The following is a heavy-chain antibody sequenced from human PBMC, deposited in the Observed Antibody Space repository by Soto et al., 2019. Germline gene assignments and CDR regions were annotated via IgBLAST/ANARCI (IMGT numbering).Heavy chain of an antibody. D-gene: IGHD6-13*01. CDR2: IIPIFGTA. J-gene: IGHJ6*02. Sequence: VKVSCKASGGTFSIYAISWVRQAPGQGLEWMGGIIPIFGTANYAQKFQGRVTITADESTSTAYMELSSLRSEDTAVYYCARREVGPTAAHLRYYYYGMDVWGQGPTVTVSS. CDR1: GGTFSIYA. CDR3: ARREVGPTAAHLRYYYYGMDV. V-gene: IGHV1-69*13.